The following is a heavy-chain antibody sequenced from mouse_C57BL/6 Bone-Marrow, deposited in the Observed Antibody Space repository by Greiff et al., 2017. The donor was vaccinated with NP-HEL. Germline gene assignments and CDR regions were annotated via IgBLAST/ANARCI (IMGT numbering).Heavy chain of an antibody. CDR3: ARSYYDYGYFDY. CDR1: GYTFTSYW. D-gene: IGHD2-4*01. V-gene: IGHV1-64*01. CDR2: IHPNSGST. Sequence: QVQLQQPGAELVKPGASVKLSCKASGYTFTSYWMHWVKQRPGQGLEWIGMIHPNSGSTNYNEKFKSKATLTVDKSSSTAYMQLSSLTSEDSAVYYCARSYYDYGYFDYWGQGTTLTVSS. J-gene: IGHJ2*01.